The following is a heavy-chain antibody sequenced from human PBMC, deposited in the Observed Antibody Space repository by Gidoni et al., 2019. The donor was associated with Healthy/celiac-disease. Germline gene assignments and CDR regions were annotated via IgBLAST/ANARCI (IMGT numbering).Heavy chain of an antibody. CDR2: IYWNDDK. CDR1: GFSLSTSGVG. D-gene: IGHD3-10*01. CDR3: AHFPRVRGSDAFDI. Sequence: QITLKESGPTLVKPTQTLTLTCTFSGFSLSTSGVGVGWIRQPPGKALEWLALIYWNDDKRYSPSLKSRLTITKDTSKNQVVLTMTNMDPVDTATYYCAHFPRVRGSDAFDIWGQGTMVTVSS. V-gene: IGHV2-5*01. J-gene: IGHJ3*02.